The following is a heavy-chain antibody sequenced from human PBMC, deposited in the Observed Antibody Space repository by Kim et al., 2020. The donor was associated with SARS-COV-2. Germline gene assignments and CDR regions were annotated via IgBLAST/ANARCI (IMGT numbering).Heavy chain of an antibody. CDR3: ARSHYGDKYFFDY. V-gene: IGHV3-30*03. CDR2: ISFDGSNK. J-gene: IGHJ4*02. Sequence: GGSLRLSCAASGITFSGYGMHWVRQTPGKGLEWVAVISFDGSNKYYGDSVKGRFSISRDNSKNTLDLQMDSLRAEDTAVYYCARSHYGDKYFFDYWGQGTLVTAS. D-gene: IGHD4-17*01. CDR1: GITFSGYG.